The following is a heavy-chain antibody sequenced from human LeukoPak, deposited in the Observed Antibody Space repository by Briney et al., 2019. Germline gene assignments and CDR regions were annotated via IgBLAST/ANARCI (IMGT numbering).Heavy chain of an antibody. CDR3: ALSRFRGVLNWFDP. Sequence: PSQTLSLTCTVSGGSISSGDYYWSWIRQPPGKGLEWIGYIYYSGSTYYNPSLKSRVTISVDTSKNQFSLKLSSVTAADTAVYYCALSRFRGVLNWFDPWGQGTLVTVSS. D-gene: IGHD1-26*01. J-gene: IGHJ5*02. CDR2: IYYSGST. CDR1: GGSISSGDYY. V-gene: IGHV4-30-4*01.